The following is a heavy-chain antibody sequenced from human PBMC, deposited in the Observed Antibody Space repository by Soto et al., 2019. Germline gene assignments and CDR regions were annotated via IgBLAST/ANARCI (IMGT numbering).Heavy chain of an antibody. J-gene: IGHJ5*02. V-gene: IGHV4-30-4*01. CDR1: GASVSSGGYF. CDR3: ARVPGP. CDR2: IYSSGAT. Sequence: SETLSLTCSVSGASVSSGGYFWTWIRQLPGKGLEWIGYIYSSGATHYNPSLKSRLTISVDRSKNQFSLKLSSVTVADTAVYYCARVPGPWGQGTLVTVSS.